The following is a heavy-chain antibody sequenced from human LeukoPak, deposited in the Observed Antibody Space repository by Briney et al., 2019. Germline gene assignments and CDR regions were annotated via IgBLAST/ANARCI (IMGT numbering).Heavy chain of an antibody. V-gene: IGHV3-66*01. CDR3: ARNPWFGELSWFDP. Sequence: GGSLRLSCAASGFTVSSNYMSWVRQAPGKGLEWVSVIYSGGSTYYADPVKGRFTISRDNSKNTLYLQMNSLRAEDTAVYYCARNPWFGELSWFDPWGQGTLVTVSS. CDR2: IYSGGST. D-gene: IGHD3-10*01. CDR1: GFTVSSNY. J-gene: IGHJ5*02.